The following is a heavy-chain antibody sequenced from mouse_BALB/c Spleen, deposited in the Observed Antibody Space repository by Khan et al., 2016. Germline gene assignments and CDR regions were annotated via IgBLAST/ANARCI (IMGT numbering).Heavy chain of an antibody. D-gene: IGHD2-10*02. J-gene: IGHJ1*01. CDR1: GYSFTGYN. CDR3: VRGYGNYVNWYFDV. CDR2: IDPYYGGT. Sequence: VQLKQSGPELEKPGTSVKISCKAPGYSFTGYNMNWVKQSNGKSLEWIGNIDPYYGGTSYNQKFKGKATLTVDKSSSTAYMQLKSLTSEDSAVYYCVRGYGNYVNWYFDVWGAGTTVTVSS. V-gene: IGHV1-39*01.